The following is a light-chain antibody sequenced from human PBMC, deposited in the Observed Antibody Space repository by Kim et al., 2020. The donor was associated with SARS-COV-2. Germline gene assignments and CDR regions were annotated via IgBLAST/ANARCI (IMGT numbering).Light chain of an antibody. CDR3: AAWDDRLDGPV. V-gene: IGLV1-47*02. CDR2: YTD. J-gene: IGLJ3*02. CDR1: NSNIEINY. Sequence: GQRVTISCSGSNSNIEINYVYWYQQLPGTPPKLLIHYTDQRPTGVPDRFSGSKSGASASLAINGLRSEDEADYHCAAWDDRLDGPVFGGGTQLTVL.